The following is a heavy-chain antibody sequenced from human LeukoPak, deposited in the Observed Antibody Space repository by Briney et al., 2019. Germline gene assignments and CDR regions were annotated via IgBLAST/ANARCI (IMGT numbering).Heavy chain of an antibody. V-gene: IGHV3-23*01. Sequence: GGSLRLSCAASGFTFSNYAMSWVRQAPGKGLEWVSAVSGSGVSTYFADSVKGRFTISRDSFKNTLFLQMNSLRVEDTAVYYCAKHSCWPSSLDYWGQGTLVTVSS. CDR2: VSGSGVST. CDR1: GFTFSNYA. CDR3: AKHSCWPSSLDY. J-gene: IGHJ4*02. D-gene: IGHD2-15*01.